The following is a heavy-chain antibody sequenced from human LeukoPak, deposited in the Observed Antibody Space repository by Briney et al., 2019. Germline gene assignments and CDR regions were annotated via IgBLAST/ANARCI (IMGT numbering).Heavy chain of an antibody. CDR1: GGSISSYY. CDR3: ARVHDFWSGSLDY. CDR2: IYYSGST. J-gene: IGHJ4*02. D-gene: IGHD3-3*01. V-gene: IGHV4-59*12. Sequence: SETLSLTCTVSGGSISSYYWSWIRQPPGKGLEWIGYIYYSGSTNYNPSLKSRVTISVDTSKNQFSLKLSSVTAADTAVYYCARVHDFWSGSLDYWGQGTLVTVSS.